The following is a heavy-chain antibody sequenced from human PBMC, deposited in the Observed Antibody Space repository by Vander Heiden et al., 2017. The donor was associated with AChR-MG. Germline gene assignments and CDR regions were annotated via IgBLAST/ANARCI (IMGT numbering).Heavy chain of an antibody. CDR1: GFTFSSYS. CDR3: ARSYGSGTYYPLDY. D-gene: IGHD3-10*01. CDR2: ISSSSSYI. Sequence: EVQLVESGGGLVKPGGSLRLSCAASGFTFSSYSMNWVRQAPGKGLEWVSYISSSSSYIYYADSLKGRFTISRDNAKNSLYLQMDSLRAEDTAVYYCARSYGSGTYYPLDYWGQGTLVTVSS. J-gene: IGHJ4*02. V-gene: IGHV3-21*01.